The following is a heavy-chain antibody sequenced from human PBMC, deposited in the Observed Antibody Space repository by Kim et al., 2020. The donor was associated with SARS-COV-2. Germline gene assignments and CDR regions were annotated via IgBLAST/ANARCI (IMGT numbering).Heavy chain of an antibody. V-gene: IGHV3-23*01. CDR1: GITFSSFA. CDR2: ISVSGYNI. J-gene: IGHJ1*01. Sequence: GGSLRLSCAASGITFSSFAMTWVRQAPGKGLEWVSTISVSGYNIYYADSVKGRLNISRDNSKNTLYLQMSSLRVEDTAVYYSAKDPRGSGRELQHWGQGT. D-gene: IGHD3-10*01. CDR3: AKDPRGSGRELQH.